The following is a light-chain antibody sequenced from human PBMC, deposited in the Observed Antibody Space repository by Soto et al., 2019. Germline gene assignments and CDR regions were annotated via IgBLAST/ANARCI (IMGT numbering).Light chain of an antibody. CDR1: SSDIGSYNL. J-gene: IGLJ2*01. Sequence: QSALTQAASVSGSPGQSITISCTGTSSDIGSYNLVSWYQQHPGKAPKLMIYEGDKRPSGVSNRFSGSKSGNTASLTISGLQAEDEADYYCFSYAGRSGLLLGGGTKLTVL. CDR2: EGD. CDR3: FSYAGRSGLL. V-gene: IGLV2-23*01.